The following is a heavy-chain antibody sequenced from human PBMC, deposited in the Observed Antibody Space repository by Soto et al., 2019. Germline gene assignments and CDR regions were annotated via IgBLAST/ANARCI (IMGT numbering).Heavy chain of an antibody. CDR3: ALTRRSSLLEVAGPGFEY. CDR2: LSYEGSEE. J-gene: IGHJ4*02. D-gene: IGHD6-19*01. V-gene: IGHV3-30*03. CDR1: GFNFGVFG. Sequence: QVRLVESGGGVVQPGRSLRLSCAASGFNFGVFGMHWVRQAPGKGLEWLSVLSYEGSEEYYADSVRGRFTLSRDNSKNTLFLQMDSLRVDDTGVYYCALTRRSSLLEVAGPGFEYWGQGTLVTVS.